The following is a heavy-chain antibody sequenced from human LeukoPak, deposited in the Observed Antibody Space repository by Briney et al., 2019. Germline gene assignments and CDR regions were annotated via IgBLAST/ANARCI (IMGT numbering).Heavy chain of an antibody. J-gene: IGHJ4*02. CDR3: ARDFEGIVVVPAASYDY. V-gene: IGHV1-2*02. D-gene: IGHD2-2*01. Sequence: ASVKVSCKASGYSFTGHYMHWVRQAPGQGLEWMGWINPKSGGTNYAQKFQGRVTMTRDTSISTAYMDMSSLRSDDTAVYYCARDFEGIVVVPAASYDYWGQGTLVTVSS. CDR1: GYSFTGHY. CDR2: INPKSGGT.